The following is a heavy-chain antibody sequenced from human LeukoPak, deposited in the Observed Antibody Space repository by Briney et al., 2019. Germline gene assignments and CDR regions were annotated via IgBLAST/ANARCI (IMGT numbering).Heavy chain of an antibody. V-gene: IGHV4-34*01. Sequence: PSETLSLTCAVYGGSFSGYYWSWIRQPPGKGLEWIGEINHSGSTNYNPSLKSRVTISVDTSKNQFSLKLSSVTAADTAVYYCARVERYCSSTSCYFSHKNYLDYWGQGTLVTVSS. CDR3: ARVERYCSSTSCYFSHKNYLDY. J-gene: IGHJ4*02. CDR1: GGSFSGYY. CDR2: INHSGST. D-gene: IGHD2-2*01.